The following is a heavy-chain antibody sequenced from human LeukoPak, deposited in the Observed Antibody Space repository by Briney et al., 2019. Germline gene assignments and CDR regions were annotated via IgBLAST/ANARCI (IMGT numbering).Heavy chain of an antibody. V-gene: IGHV3-21*01. D-gene: IGHD5-12*01. Sequence: PGGSLRLSCAVSGFTFSSYSMSWVRQAPGKGLEWVSSISSSGTYKYYADSVKGRFTISRDNAKNSLYLQINSLRAEDTAVYYCARGYGYFDYWGQGTLVTVSS. CDR1: GFTFSSYS. CDR3: ARGYGYFDY. CDR2: ISSSGTYK. J-gene: IGHJ4*02.